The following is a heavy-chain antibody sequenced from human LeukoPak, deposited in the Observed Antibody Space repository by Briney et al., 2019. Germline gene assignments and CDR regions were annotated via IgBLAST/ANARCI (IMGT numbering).Heavy chain of an antibody. J-gene: IGHJ4*02. V-gene: IGHV1-2*06. CDR1: GYTFTGYY. CDR2: INPNSGGT. CDR3: ARTEGPGGNSDY. Sequence: GASVKVSCKASGYTFTGYYMHWVRQAPGQGLEWMGRINPNSGGTNYAQKLQGRVTMTTDTSTSTAYMELRSLRSDDTAVYYCARTEGPGGNSDYWGQGTLVTVSS. D-gene: IGHD4-23*01.